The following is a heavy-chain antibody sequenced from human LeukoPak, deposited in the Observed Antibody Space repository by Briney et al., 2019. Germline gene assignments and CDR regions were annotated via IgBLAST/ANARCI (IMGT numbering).Heavy chain of an antibody. CDR1: GGTFSSYA. V-gene: IGHV1-69*13. Sequence: PSASVKVSCKASGGTFSSYAISWVRQAPGQGLEWMGGIIPIFGTANYAQKFQGRVTITADESTSTAYMELSSLRSEDTAVYYCARVSRDGYPGDYYYYYYMDVWGKGTTVTISS. CDR2: IIPIFGTA. J-gene: IGHJ6*03. CDR3: ARVSRDGYPGDYYYYYYMDV. D-gene: IGHD5-24*01.